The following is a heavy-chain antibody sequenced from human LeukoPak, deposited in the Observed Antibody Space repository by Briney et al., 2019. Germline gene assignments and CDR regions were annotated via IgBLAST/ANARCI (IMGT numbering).Heavy chain of an antibody. V-gene: IGHV3-7*01. CDR2: IKQDGSEK. J-gene: IGHJ4*02. D-gene: IGHD2-2*01. CDR1: GFTFSSYW. Sequence: GGSLRLSCAASGFTFSSYWMSWVRQAPGKGLEWVANIKQDGSEKYYVDSVKGRFTISRDNSKNTLYLQMNSLRAEDTAVYYCARGGAPIVVVPAAIGYWGQGTLVTVSS. CDR3: ARGGAPIVVVPAAIGY.